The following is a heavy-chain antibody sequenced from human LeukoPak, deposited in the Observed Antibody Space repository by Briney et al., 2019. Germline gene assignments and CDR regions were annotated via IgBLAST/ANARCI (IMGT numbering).Heavy chain of an antibody. J-gene: IGHJ5*02. Sequence: ASVKVSCKVSGSTLTELSMHWVRQAPGEGLEWMGGFDPEDGEPIYAQKFQGRVTMTEDTSTDTVHMELSSLRSEDTAVYYCATDSLGFDPWGQGTLVTVS. CDR2: FDPEDGEP. CDR3: ATDSLGFDP. CDR1: GSTLTELS. V-gene: IGHV1-24*01.